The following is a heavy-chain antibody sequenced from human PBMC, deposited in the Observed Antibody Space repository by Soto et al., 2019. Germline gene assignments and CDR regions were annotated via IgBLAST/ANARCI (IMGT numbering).Heavy chain of an antibody. J-gene: IGHJ6*02. Sequence: QVTLKESGPTLVKPTQTLTLTCTVSGLSLRTTGVGVGWVRQPPGKALEWLALLYWDDDKRYSPCLRCRLHIAKDISEKQEVLTMANIDTVDTATYYCVQSRCGGDCLEIYSSHAYNGLEVWCQWTTVTVSS. D-gene: IGHD2-21*02. CDR2: LYWDDDK. V-gene: IGHV2-5*02. CDR3: VQSRCGGDCLEIYSSHAYNGLEV. CDR1: GLSLRTTGVG.